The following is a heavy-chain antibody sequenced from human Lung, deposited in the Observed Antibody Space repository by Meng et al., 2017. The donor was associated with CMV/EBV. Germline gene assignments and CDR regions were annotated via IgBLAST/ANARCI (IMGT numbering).Heavy chain of an antibody. V-gene: IGHV3-21*01. CDR3: ARDAEQRVRGGGMDV. J-gene: IGHJ6*02. CDR2: ISSSSSYI. Sequence: ESXKISXAASGFTFSSYSMNWVRQAPGKGLEWVSSISSSSSYIYYADSVKGRFTISRDNAKNSLYLQMNSLRAEDTAVYYCARDAEQRVRGGGMDVWGQGXTVTVSS. CDR1: GFTFSSYS. D-gene: IGHD6-6*01.